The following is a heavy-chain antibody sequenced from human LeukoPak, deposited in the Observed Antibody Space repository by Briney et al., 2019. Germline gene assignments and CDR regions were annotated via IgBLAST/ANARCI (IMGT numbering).Heavy chain of an antibody. CDR1: GFTFGSYS. Sequence: GGSLRLSCAASGFTFGSYSMNWVRQAPGKGLEWVSYISSSTGTIYYADSVKGRFTISRDNAKNSLYLQMNSLRDEDTAVYYCARDSGDFFVVPFDYWGQGTLVTVSS. CDR3: ARDSGDFFVVPFDY. CDR2: ISSSTGTI. V-gene: IGHV3-48*02. J-gene: IGHJ4*02. D-gene: IGHD2-21*01.